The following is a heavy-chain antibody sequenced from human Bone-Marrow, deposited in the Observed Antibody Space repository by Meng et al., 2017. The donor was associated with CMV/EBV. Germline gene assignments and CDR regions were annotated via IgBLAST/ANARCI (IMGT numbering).Heavy chain of an antibody. J-gene: IGHJ6*02. CDR1: GFTFTYYW. CDR3: ARDNNYDFWSAWDYYGMDV. CDR2: INQNGGEK. D-gene: IGHD3-3*01. V-gene: IGHV3-7*01. Sequence: GESLKISCAASGFTFTYYWMSWVRQAPGKGLEWVANINQNGGEKYYLDSVKGRFTISRDNAKSSLYLQMNSLRAEDRAVYYCARDNNYDFWSAWDYYGMDVWGQGTTVTVSS.